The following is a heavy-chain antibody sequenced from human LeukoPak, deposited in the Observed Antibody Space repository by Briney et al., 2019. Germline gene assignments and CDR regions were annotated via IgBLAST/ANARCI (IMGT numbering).Heavy chain of an antibody. CDR1: GYTFTGYY. V-gene: IGHV1-2*02. Sequence: ASVKVSCKASGYTFTGYYMHWVRQAPGQGLEWMGWINPNSGGTNYAQKFQGRVTMTRDTSISTAYMELSRLRSDDTAVYYCARDGYSSLSYYYMDVWGKGTTVTVSS. CDR2: INPNSGGT. D-gene: IGHD6-6*01. J-gene: IGHJ6*03. CDR3: ARDGYSSLSYYYMDV.